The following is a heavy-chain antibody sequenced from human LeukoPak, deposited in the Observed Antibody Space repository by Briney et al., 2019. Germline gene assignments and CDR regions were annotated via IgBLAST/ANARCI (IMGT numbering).Heavy chain of an antibody. Sequence: ETLSLTCIVSGASVSTLHWNWIRQPPGKGLEWLGNIYYPGTTKYNPSLKSRVTLSMDTSKNQFSLKLTSVTAADTAVYFCTKGYYEPFDSWGQGILVTVSS. CDR3: TKGYYEPFDS. CDR2: IYYPGTT. D-gene: IGHD3-16*01. J-gene: IGHJ4*02. V-gene: IGHV4-59*02. CDR1: GASVSTLH.